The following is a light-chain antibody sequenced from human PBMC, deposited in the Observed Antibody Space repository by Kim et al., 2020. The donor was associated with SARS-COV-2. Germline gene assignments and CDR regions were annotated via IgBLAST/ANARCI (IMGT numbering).Light chain of an antibody. CDR3: QAWDSNAVL. CDR2: QDS. CDR1: NMGEKY. Sequence: SVLAGQTASFTCSGDNMGEKYAWGNQKTPGETPVVVMYQDSERPSGGPERFAGANTGNAATLTVGGIQGMDEADYYCQAWDSNAVLFGGGAQLTVL. J-gene: IGLJ2*01. V-gene: IGLV3-1*01.